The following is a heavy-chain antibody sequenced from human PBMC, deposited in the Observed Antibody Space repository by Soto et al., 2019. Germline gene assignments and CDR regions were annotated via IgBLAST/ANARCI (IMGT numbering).Heavy chain of an antibody. CDR2: IKQDGSEK. CDR3: ARSGCAVACWFDH. J-gene: IGHJ5*02. CDR1: GFTFSSYW. Sequence: GGSLRLSCAASGFTFSSYWMSWVRQAPGKGLEWVANIKQDGSEKYYVDSVKGRFTISRDNAKNSLYLQMNSLRAEDTAVYYCARSGCAVACWFDHWGQGTLVTVSS. D-gene: IGHD5-12*01. V-gene: IGHV3-7*01.